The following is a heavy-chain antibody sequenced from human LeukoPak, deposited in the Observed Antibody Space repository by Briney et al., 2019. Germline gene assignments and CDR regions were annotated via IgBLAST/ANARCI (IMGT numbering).Heavy chain of an antibody. CDR3: ARDDRSGYSTLGY. CDR2: IYYNGST. Sequence: SETLSLTCKVSGGSMSSHYWSWIRQPPGKGLEWIGDIYYNGSTNYNPSLNSRVTISLDTSKNQFSLNLRSVTAADTAAYYCARDDRSGYSTLGYWGQGTLVTVSS. V-gene: IGHV4-59*11. J-gene: IGHJ4*02. D-gene: IGHD3-22*01. CDR1: GGSMSSHY.